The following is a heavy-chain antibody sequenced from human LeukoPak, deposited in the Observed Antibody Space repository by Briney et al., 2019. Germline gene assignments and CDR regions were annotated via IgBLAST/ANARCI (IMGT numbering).Heavy chain of an antibody. J-gene: IGHJ4*02. Sequence: GGSLRLSCAASGFTFSSYSMNWVRQAPGKGLEWVSFISHSSTTIYYADSVKGRFTISRDNAKNSLYLQMNSLRDEDTAVYYCAKDLLRFLEWSGIDYWGQGTLVTVSS. CDR3: AKDLLRFLEWSGIDY. CDR2: ISHSSTTI. CDR1: GFTFSSYS. V-gene: IGHV3-48*02. D-gene: IGHD3-3*01.